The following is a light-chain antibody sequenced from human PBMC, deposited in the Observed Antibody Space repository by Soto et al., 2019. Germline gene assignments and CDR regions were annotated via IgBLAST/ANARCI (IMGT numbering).Light chain of an antibody. CDR2: GAS. V-gene: IGKV3-20*01. CDR1: QTISSSY. CDR3: QQYGSSPLT. Sequence: IVLTQSPGTLTLSPGERATLSCRASQTISSSYLAWYQQKPGQAPRLLIYGASSRATGIPDRFSGSGSGTDFTLNISRLEHEAFAVYYCQQYGSSPLTFCGGTKVEIK. J-gene: IGKJ4*01.